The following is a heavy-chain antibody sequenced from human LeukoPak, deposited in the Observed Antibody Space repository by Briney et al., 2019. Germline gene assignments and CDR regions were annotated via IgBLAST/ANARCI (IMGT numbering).Heavy chain of an antibody. D-gene: IGHD2-15*01. Sequence: SETLSLTCAVYGGSFSGYYWSWIRQPPGKGLEWIGEINHSGSTNYNPSLKSRVTISVDTSKNQFSLKLSSVTAADTAVYYCARWEYCSGSSCYPYWGQGTLVTVSS. J-gene: IGHJ4*02. CDR2: INHSGST. CDR1: GGSFSGYY. CDR3: ARWEYCSGSSCYPY. V-gene: IGHV4-34*01.